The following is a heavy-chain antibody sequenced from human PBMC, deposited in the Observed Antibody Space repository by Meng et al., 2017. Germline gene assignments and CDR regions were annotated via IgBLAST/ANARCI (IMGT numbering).Heavy chain of an antibody. CDR1: CYTFTGYI. CDR2: INPSSGGT. D-gene: IGHD5-12*01. V-gene: IGHV1-2*06. Sequence: QVQLVESGVEVKKPGPSVKFSGKASCYTFTGYIMNWVRQAPGQGLDWMGRINPSSGGTNYAQKFQGRFTMTRDTSISTAYMELSRLRSDDTAVYYCARSIVATMVFNYWGQGTLVTVSS. CDR3: ARSIVATMVFNY. J-gene: IGHJ4*02.